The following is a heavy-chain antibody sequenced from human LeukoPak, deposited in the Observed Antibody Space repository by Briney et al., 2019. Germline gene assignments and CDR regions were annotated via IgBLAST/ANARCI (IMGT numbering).Heavy chain of an antibody. J-gene: IGHJ4*02. CDR2: ISWNSGSI. V-gene: IGHV3-9*01. D-gene: IGHD3-10*01. Sequence: GGSLRLSCAASGFTFDDYAMHWVRQAPGKGLEWVSGISWNSGSIGYADSVKGRFTISRDNAKNSLYLQMNSLRAEDTALYYCAKESYGSGSYYNKPYFDYWGQGTLVTVSS. CDR1: GFTFDDYA. CDR3: AKESYGSGSYYNKPYFDY.